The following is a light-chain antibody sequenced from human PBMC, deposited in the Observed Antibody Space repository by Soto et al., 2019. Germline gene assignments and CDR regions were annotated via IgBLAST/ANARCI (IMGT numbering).Light chain of an antibody. V-gene: IGLV1-44*01. J-gene: IGLJ2*01. Sequence: QSVLTQPPSASGTPGQRVTISCSGSYSNIGGNAVNWYQQLPGTAPKLLIYSNNRRPSGVPDRFSGSKSGTSASLAISGLQSEDEADYYCAAWDDSLNGVVFGGGTKLTVL. CDR2: SNN. CDR1: YSNIGGNA. CDR3: AAWDDSLNGVV.